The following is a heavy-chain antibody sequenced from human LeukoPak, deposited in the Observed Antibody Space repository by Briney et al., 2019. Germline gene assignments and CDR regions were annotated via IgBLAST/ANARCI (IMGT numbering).Heavy chain of an antibody. CDR2: IYYSGST. CDR1: GDSITSFY. Sequence: SETLSLTCTVSGDSITSFYWSWLRQPPGKGLEWIGYIYYSGSTNYNPSLKSRVTISVDTSKNQFSLKLSSVTAADTAVYYCAREIGYSTGFRYWGQGTLVTVPS. D-gene: IGHD4-11*01. J-gene: IGHJ4*02. V-gene: IGHV4-59*01. CDR3: AREIGYSTGFRY.